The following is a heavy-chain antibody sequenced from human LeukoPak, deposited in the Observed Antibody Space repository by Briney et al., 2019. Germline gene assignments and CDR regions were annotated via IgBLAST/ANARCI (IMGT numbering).Heavy chain of an antibody. CDR3: ARKSGSYGYYYYGMDV. V-gene: IGHV1-69*01. CDR2: IIPIFGTA. Sequence: GSSVKVSCKASGGTFSSYAISWVRQAPGQGLEWMGGIIPIFGTANYAQKFQGRVTITADESTSTAYMELSSLRSEDTAVYYCARKSGSYGYYYYGMDVWGQGTTVTVSS. J-gene: IGHJ6*02. D-gene: IGHD1-26*01. CDR1: GGTFSSYA.